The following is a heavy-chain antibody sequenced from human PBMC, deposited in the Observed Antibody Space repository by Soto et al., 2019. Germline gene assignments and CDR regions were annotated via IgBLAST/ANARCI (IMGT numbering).Heavy chain of an antibody. J-gene: IGHJ5*02. V-gene: IGHV4-31*03. Sequence: SETLSLTCTVSGGSISSGAYYWGWIRQHPGKGLEWIGYISHRGTAYYTPSLKSRVSLSVDPSKSQFSLNVTSLTAADTAVYYCARVSATGTRWFDPWGPGTLVTVPS. D-gene: IGHD6-13*01. CDR2: ISHRGTA. CDR3: ARVSATGTRWFDP. CDR1: GGSISSGAYY.